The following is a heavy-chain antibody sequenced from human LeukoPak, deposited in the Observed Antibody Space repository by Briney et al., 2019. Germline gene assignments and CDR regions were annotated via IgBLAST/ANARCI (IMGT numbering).Heavy chain of an antibody. D-gene: IGHD6-19*01. Sequence: GSLRLSCAASGFTFNSYAMNWVRQAPGKGLEWVSAISGSGGSTYYADSVKGRFTTSRDNSENTLYLQMNSLRAEDTAVYYCAKEGSSGWYEQDWFDPWGQGTLVIVSS. CDR2: ISGSGGST. J-gene: IGHJ5*02. CDR3: AKEGSSGWYEQDWFDP. V-gene: IGHV3-23*01. CDR1: GFTFNSYA.